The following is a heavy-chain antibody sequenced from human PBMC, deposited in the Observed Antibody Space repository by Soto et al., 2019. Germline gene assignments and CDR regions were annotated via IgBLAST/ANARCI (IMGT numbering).Heavy chain of an antibody. D-gene: IGHD6-13*01. J-gene: IGHJ6*04. CDR2: IYYSGST. V-gene: IGHV4-30-4*01. Sequence: SETLSLTCTVSGGSISSGDYYWSWIRQPPGKGLEWIGYIYYSGSTYYNPSLKSRVTISVDTSKNQFSLKLSSVTAADTAVYYGARVTAVRRAAAGTPDYYYYYGRDVGGKGTTVPVSS. CDR1: GGSISSGDYY. CDR3: ARVTAVRRAAAGTPDYYYYYGRDV.